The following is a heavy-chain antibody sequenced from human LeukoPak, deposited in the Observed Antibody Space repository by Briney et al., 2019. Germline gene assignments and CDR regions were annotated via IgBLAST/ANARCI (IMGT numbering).Heavy chain of an antibody. CDR1: GGSFSGYY. CDR3: ARGGGRYGGNLDY. Sequence: SETLSLTCAVCGGSFSGYYWSWIRQPPGKGLEWIGEINHSGSTNYNPSLKSRVTISVDTSKNQFSLKLSSVTAADTAVYYCARGGGRYGGNLDYWGQGTLVTVSS. CDR2: INHSGST. J-gene: IGHJ4*02. D-gene: IGHD4-23*01. V-gene: IGHV4-34*01.